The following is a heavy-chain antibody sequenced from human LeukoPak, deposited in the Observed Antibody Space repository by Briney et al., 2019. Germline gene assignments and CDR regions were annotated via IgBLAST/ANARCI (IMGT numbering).Heavy chain of an antibody. CDR2: IFGTENT. CDR3: ARDNIYDSSVLDL. Sequence: SETLSLTCSVSGDSISDYYWSWIRQPAGKGMEWIGRIFGTENTDYSLSLKSRVTMSVDTSKNQISLNVTSVTAADTAVYFCARDNIYDSSVLDLWGPGTLVTVSS. V-gene: IGHV4-4*07. J-gene: IGHJ5*02. D-gene: IGHD3-22*01. CDR1: GDSISDYY.